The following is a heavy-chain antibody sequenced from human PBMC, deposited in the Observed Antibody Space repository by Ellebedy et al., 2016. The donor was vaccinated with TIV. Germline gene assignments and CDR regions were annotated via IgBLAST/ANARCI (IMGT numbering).Heavy chain of an antibody. CDR2: ISAYNGNT. J-gene: IGHJ4*02. D-gene: IGHD6-19*01. CDR3: ARDLGITMAPYYFDY. Sequence: ASVKVSXXASGYTFITHGISWVRQAPGQGLEWTGWISAYNGNTKYVQKFHDRVTMTTDTSTSTAYMELRRLRSDDTAVYYCARDLGITMAPYYFDYWGQGTLVTVSS. V-gene: IGHV1-18*01. CDR1: GYTFITHG.